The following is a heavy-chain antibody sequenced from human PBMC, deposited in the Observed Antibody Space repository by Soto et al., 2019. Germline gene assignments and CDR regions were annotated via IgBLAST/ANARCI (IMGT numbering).Heavy chain of an antibody. CDR3: ARGHSSGWFYFDY. CDR2: ISSDGSNK. Sequence: QVQLVESGGGEVQPGRALRLSCAASGFAFGSYAIHWVRQAPGKGLEWVAVISSDGSNKVYADSVKGRFTISRDNSKNTLYLQMYSLRPEDTAVYYCARGHSSGWFYFDYWGQGTLVTVSS. J-gene: IGHJ4*02. CDR1: GFAFGSYA. D-gene: IGHD6-19*01. V-gene: IGHV3-30*04.